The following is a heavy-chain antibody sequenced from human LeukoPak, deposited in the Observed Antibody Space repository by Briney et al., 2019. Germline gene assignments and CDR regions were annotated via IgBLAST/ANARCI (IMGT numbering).Heavy chain of an antibody. CDR2: ISAYNGNT. J-gene: IGHJ4*02. CDR3: ARGDYGDYVFYFDY. CDR1: GYTFTGYY. Sequence: GASVKVSCKASGYTFTGYYMHWVRQAPGQGLEWMGWISAYNGNTNYAQKLQGRVTMTTDTSTSTAYMELRSLRSDDTAVYYCARGDYGDYVFYFDYWGQGTLVTVSS. D-gene: IGHD4-17*01. V-gene: IGHV1-18*04.